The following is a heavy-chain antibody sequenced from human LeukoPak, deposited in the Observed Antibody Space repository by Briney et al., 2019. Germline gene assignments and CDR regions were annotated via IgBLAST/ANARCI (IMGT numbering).Heavy chain of an antibody. V-gene: IGHV4-4*02. CDR2: IYHSGST. CDR3: ARAAKGGSSSGFDY. Sequence: PSGTLSLTCAVSGGSISSSNWWSWVRQPPGKGLEWIGEIYHSGSTNYNPSLKSRVTISVDTSKNQFSLKLSSVTAADTAVYYCARAAKGGSSSGFDYWGQGTLVTVSS. J-gene: IGHJ4*02. CDR1: GGSISSSNW. D-gene: IGHD6-6*01.